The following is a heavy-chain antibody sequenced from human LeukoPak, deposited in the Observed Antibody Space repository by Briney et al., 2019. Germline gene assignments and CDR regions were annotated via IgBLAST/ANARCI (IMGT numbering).Heavy chain of an antibody. CDR2: ISANSGNT. D-gene: IGHD5-24*01. Sequence: EASVKVSCKASGYTFINYGISWVRQAPGQGLEWMGWISANSGNTKFAQKVQGRITMTTDTSTSTAYMELRSLRSDDTAVYFCARDQAHGATHFDLWGQGTLVTVSS. CDR1: GYTFINYG. CDR3: ARDQAHGATHFDL. J-gene: IGHJ4*02. V-gene: IGHV1-18*01.